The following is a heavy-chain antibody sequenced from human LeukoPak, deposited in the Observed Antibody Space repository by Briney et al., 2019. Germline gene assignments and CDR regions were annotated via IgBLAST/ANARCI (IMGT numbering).Heavy chain of an antibody. D-gene: IGHD4-23*01. V-gene: IGHV3-23*01. Sequence: GGSLRLSCAGSGFTFSTFAMRWVRQAPGKGLDWVSSIGGGGDAHYADSEQGRFTLSRDNAQNTLSLQMNNLRSADTAIYYCSRGAGGGPADYWGQGILVTVSS. CDR1: GFTFSTFA. CDR3: SRGAGGGPADY. CDR2: IGGGGDA. J-gene: IGHJ4*02.